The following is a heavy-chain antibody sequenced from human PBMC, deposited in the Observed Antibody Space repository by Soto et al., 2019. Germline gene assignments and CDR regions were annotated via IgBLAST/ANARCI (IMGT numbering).Heavy chain of an antibody. CDR1: GGSFSGYY. CDR3: ARGGRGNPYYYYYYGMDV. V-gene: IGHV4-34*01. CDR2: INHSGST. J-gene: IGHJ6*02. Sequence: SETLSLTFAVYGGSFSGYYWSWIRQPPGKGLEWIGEINHSGSTNYNPSLKSRVTISVDTSKNQFSLKLSSVTAADTAVYYCARGGRGNPYYYYYYGMDVWGQGTTVTVSS. D-gene: IGHD4-4*01.